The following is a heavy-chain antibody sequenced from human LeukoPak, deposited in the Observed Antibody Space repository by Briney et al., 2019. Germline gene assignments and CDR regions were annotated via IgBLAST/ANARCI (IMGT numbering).Heavy chain of an antibody. V-gene: IGHV3-21*01. CDR2: ISSSSSYI. J-gene: IGHJ4*02. CDR1: GFTFSSYS. Sequence: GGSLRLSCAASGFTFSSYSMNWVRQAPGKGLEWVSSISSSSSYIYYADSVKGRFTISRDNAKHSLYLQMNSLRAEDTAVYYCARDPRGYSSGFSWGQGTLVTVSS. D-gene: IGHD6-19*01. CDR3: ARDPRGYSSGFS.